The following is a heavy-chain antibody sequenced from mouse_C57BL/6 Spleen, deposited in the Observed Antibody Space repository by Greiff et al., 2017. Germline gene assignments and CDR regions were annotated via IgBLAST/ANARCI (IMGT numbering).Heavy chain of an antibody. CDR2: IYPGDGDT. CDR3: ARRDGSYWYFDV. Sequence: QVQLQQSGAELVKPGASVKISCKASGYAFSSYWMNWVKQRPGKGLEWIGQIYPGDGDTNYNGKFKGKATLTADKSSSTAYMQLSSLTSEDSAVYFCARRDGSYWYFDVWGTGTTVTVSS. CDR1: GYAFSSYW. J-gene: IGHJ1*03. V-gene: IGHV1-80*01. D-gene: IGHD1-1*01.